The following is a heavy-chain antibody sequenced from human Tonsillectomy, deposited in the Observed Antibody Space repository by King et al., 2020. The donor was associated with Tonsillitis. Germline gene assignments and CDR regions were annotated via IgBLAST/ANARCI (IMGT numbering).Heavy chain of an antibody. J-gene: IGHJ5*02. CDR2: INHSGST. V-gene: IGHV4-34*01. Sequence: VQLQQWGAGLLKPSETLSLTCAVYGGSFSGYYWSWIRQPPGKGLEWIGEINHSGSTNSNPSLKRRVTISVDTSMNQFSLKLSSVTAADTALYYCASLAYCGGDCYSSWFDPWGQGTLVTVSS. CDR3: ASLAYCGGDCYSSWFDP. CDR1: GGSFSGYY. D-gene: IGHD2-21*02.